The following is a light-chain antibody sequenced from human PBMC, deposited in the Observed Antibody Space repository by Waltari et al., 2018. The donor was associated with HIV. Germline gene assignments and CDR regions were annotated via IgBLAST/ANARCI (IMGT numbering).Light chain of an antibody. J-gene: IGLJ2*01. CDR2: EVD. CDR1: SRYVGTYHL. CDR3: SSYAGSHTLL. Sequence: SALTQPASVSGSPGQSITISCPGTSRYVGTYHLLSWYRQHPGKAPKLVIYEVDKRPSGFSNRFSGSKSGNTASLTISGLQAEDEADYYCSSYAGSHTLLFGGGTKLTVL. V-gene: IGLV2-23*01.